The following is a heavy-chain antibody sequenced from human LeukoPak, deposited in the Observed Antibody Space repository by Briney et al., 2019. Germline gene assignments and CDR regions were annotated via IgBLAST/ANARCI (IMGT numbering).Heavy chain of an antibody. J-gene: IGHJ4*02. D-gene: IGHD1-26*01. CDR3: ARGWSRSYPYYFDY. Sequence: SVKVSCKASGGTFSSYAISWVRQAPGQGLEWMGRIIPILGIANYAQKFQGRVTMTTDTSTSTAYMELRSLRSDDTAVYYCARGWSRSYPYYFDYWGQGTLVTVSS. CDR1: GGTFSSYA. CDR2: IIPILGIA. V-gene: IGHV1-69*04.